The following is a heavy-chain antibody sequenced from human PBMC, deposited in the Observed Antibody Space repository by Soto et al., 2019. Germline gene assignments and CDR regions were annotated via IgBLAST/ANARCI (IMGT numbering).Heavy chain of an antibody. CDR3: AKVRSNYYYYYGMDV. CDR1: DSTFSSYA. Sequence: VGFLRLSCAASDSTFSSYAMNWVRQAPGKGLEWVSAISGSGGSTYYADSVKGRFTISRDNSKNTLFLQMNSLRAEDTAVYYCAKVRSNYYYYYGMDVWGQGTTVTVSS. D-gene: IGHD4-4*01. CDR2: ISGSGGST. V-gene: IGHV3-23*01. J-gene: IGHJ6*02.